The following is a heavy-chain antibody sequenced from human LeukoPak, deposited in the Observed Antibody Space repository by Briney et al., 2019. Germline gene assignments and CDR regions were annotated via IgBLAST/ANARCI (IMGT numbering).Heavy chain of an antibody. J-gene: IGHJ4*02. D-gene: IGHD4-23*01. V-gene: IGHV4-59*01. CDR1: GGSISSYY. CDR2: IYYSGNT. CDR3: ARVYYGGNPTRYYFDY. Sequence: PSQTLSLTCTVSGGSISSYYWSWIRQPPGKGLEWIGYIYYSGNTNYNPSLTSRVTISLDTSKNQFSLRLSSVTAADTAVYYCARVYYGGNPTRYYFDYWGQGTLVTVSS.